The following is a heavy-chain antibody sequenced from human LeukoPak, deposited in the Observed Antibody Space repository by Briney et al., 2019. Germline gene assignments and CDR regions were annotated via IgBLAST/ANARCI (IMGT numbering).Heavy chain of an antibody. CDR2: INHSGST. D-gene: IGHD3-9*01. V-gene: IGHV4-34*01. CDR1: GGSISGYY. J-gene: IGHJ6*03. Sequence: SETLSLTCAVYGGSISGYYWSWIRQPPGKGLEWIGEINHSGSTNYNPSLKSRVTISVDTSKNQFSLKLSSVTAADTAVYYCARSRTYYDILTGYYPTYYYYYYMDVWGQGTTVTVSS. CDR3: ARSRTYYDILTGYYPTYYYYYYMDV.